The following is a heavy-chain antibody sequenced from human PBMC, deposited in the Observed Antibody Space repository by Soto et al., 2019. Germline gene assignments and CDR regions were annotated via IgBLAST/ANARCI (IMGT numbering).Heavy chain of an antibody. D-gene: IGHD3-3*01. CDR2: INAGNGNT. CDR1: GYTFTSYA. Sequence: ASVKVSCKASGYTFTSYAMHWVRQAPGQRLEWMGWINAGNGNTKYSQKFQGRDTITRDTSASTAYMELSSLRSEDTAVYYCAREGVHDFWSGYLTMVAFDIWGQGTMVTVSS. J-gene: IGHJ3*02. V-gene: IGHV1-3*01. CDR3: AREGVHDFWSGYLTMVAFDI.